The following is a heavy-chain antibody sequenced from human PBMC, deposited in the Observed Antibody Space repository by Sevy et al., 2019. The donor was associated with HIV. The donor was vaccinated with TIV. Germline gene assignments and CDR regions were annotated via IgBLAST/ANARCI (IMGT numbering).Heavy chain of an antibody. Sequence: SETLSLTCTVSGGSISSSSYYWGWIRQPPGKGLEWIGSIYYSGSTYYNPSLKSRVTISVDTSKNQFSLKLGSVTAADTAVYYCARGGGVHYGDYVFDYWGQGTLVTVSS. CDR1: GGSISSSSYY. CDR3: ARGGGVHYGDYVFDY. D-gene: IGHD4-17*01. J-gene: IGHJ4*02. V-gene: IGHV4-39*01. CDR2: IYYSGST.